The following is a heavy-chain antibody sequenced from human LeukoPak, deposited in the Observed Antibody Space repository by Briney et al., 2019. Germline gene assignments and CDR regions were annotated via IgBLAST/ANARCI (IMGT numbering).Heavy chain of an antibody. V-gene: IGHV3-21*01. CDR1: GFTFSSYS. J-gene: IGHJ3*02. D-gene: IGHD3-22*01. Sequence: PGGSLRLSCAASGFTFSSYSMNWVRQAPGKGLEWVSSISSSSSYIYYADSVKGRFTISRDNAKNSLYLQMNSLRAEDTAVYYCARYLLGFYDSSGYPNAFDIWGQGTMVTVPS. CDR2: ISSSSSYI. CDR3: ARYLLGFYDSSGYPNAFDI.